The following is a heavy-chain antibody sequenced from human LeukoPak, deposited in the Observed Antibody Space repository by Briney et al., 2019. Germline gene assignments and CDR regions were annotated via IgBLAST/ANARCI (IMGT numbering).Heavy chain of an antibody. D-gene: IGHD2-2*01. CDR3: ARTTSSTSFNFDY. CDR1: GFSLSTSGVC. V-gene: IGHV2-70*11. J-gene: IGHJ4*02. CDR2: IDLDNDK. Sequence: SGPALVKPTETLTLTCTFSGFSLSTSGVCVSWIRQPPGKALEWLARIDLDNDKYYSTSLKTTLPISKDPSKRQVVLTMTNMAPVDTATYYCARTTSSTSFNFDYWGQGTLVTVSS.